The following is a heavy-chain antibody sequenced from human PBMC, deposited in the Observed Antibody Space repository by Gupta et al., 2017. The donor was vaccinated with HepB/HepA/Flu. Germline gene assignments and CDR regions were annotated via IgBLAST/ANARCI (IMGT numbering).Heavy chain of an antibody. V-gene: IGHV3-48*02. CDR2: ITTTGDST. CDR1: GFTFSSYG. CDR3: ARDVDWALDY. Sequence: EVQLVESGGQSTQPGGSLRLSCVGSGFTFSSYGMMWVRQAPGKGLEWLSHITTTGDSTDYAESVKGRFTVSRDNAKNSLYLQMTRLRDDDTAVYYCARDVDWALDYWGRGTLVTVS. D-gene: IGHD3-9*01. J-gene: IGHJ4*02.